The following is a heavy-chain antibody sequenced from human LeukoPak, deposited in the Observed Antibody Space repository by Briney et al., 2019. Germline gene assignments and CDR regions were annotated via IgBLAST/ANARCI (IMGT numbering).Heavy chain of an antibody. CDR2: IWYDGSNK. CDR3: AKERSTVTSYYFDY. Sequence: GGSLRLSCAASGFTFSSYGMHWVRQAPGKGLEWVAVIWYDGSNKYYADSVKGRFTISRDNSKNTLYLQMNSLRAEDTAVYYCAKERSTVTSYYFDYWGQGTLVTVSS. J-gene: IGHJ4*02. D-gene: IGHD4-17*01. CDR1: GFTFSSYG. V-gene: IGHV3-30*02.